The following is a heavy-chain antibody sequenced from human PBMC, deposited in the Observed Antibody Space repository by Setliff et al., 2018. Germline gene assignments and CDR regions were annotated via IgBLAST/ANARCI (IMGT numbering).Heavy chain of an antibody. V-gene: IGHV3-11*04. Sequence: GGSLRLSCAASGFTFSDYYMSWIHQAPGKGLEWVSYISGSGYTIYYADSVKGRFTISRDNAKNSLYLQMNSLRAEDTAVYYCARVSRSYGLPLDYWGQGTLVTVSS. CDR2: ISGSGYTI. CDR1: GFTFSDYY. D-gene: IGHD5-18*01. CDR3: ARVSRSYGLPLDY. J-gene: IGHJ4*02.